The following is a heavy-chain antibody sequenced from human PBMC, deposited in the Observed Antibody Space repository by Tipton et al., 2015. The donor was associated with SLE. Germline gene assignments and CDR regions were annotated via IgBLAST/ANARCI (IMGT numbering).Heavy chain of an antibody. J-gene: IGHJ4*02. CDR3: ARGKRHYDVLTGYYSKPHYFDF. CDR2: MSNSGRA. V-gene: IGHV4-39*07. D-gene: IGHD3-9*01. CDR1: GGSIRSSNYF. Sequence: TLSLTCTVSGGSIRSSNYFWGWIRQPPGKGLEWIGSMSNSGRAYYNPSLKSRITISLDTSRNLFSLNLSSVTAADTAVYYCARGKRHYDVLTGYYSKPHYFDFWGQGTVVAVSP.